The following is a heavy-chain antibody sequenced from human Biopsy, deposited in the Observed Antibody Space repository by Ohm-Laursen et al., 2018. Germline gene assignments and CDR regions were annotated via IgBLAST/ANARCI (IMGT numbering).Heavy chain of an antibody. J-gene: IGHJ6*02. CDR2: INHRGTT. V-gene: IGHV4-34*01. D-gene: IGHD5-12*01. Sequence: SQTLSLTCAVYGGSFSDYYWTWIRQPPGKGLEWIGEINHRGTTNYNPSLKRRATLSADSSNSQFSLRLTSVTAADTAIYYCARGSGYFKLDVWGQGTTVTVSS. CDR3: ARGSGYFKLDV. CDR1: GGSFSDYY.